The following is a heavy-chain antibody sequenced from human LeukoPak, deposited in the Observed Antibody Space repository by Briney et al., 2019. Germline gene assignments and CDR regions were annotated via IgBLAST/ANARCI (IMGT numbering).Heavy chain of an antibody. Sequence: GGSLRLSCAASGFTFGSYWMYWVRQAPGKGLVWVSRINSDGKTTNYADSVKGRFTISRDNAKNTLYLQMNSLRAEDTAVYYCTRDITLTRGGRSDYWGQGALVTVSA. CDR1: GFTFGSYW. D-gene: IGHD3-10*01. V-gene: IGHV3-74*01. CDR2: INSDGKTT. CDR3: TRDITLTRGGRSDY. J-gene: IGHJ4*02.